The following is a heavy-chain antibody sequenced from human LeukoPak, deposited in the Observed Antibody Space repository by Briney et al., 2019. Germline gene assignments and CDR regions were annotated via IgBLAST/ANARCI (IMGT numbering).Heavy chain of an antibody. D-gene: IGHD6-13*01. CDR1: GFTFDDYG. CDR3: ARDRSAAGIQYDAFDI. Sequence: GGSLRLSCAASGFTFDDYGMSWVRQAPGKGLEWVSGINWNGGSTGYADSVKGRFTISRDNAKNSLYLQMNSLRAEGTALYHCARDRSAAGIQYDAFDIWGQGTMVTVSS. CDR2: INWNGGST. J-gene: IGHJ3*02. V-gene: IGHV3-20*01.